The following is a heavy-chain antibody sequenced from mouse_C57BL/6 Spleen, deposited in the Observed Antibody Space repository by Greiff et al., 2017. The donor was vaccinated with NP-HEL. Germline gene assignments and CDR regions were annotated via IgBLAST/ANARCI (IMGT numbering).Heavy chain of an antibody. CDR2: ISSGSSTI. Sequence: EVMLVESGGGLVKPGGSLKLSCAASGFTFSDYGMHWVRQAPEKGLEWVAYISSGSSTIYYADTVQGRFNISRDNAKNTLFLQMTSLRSEYTAMYYCARNYGSSWFAYWGQGTLVTVSA. CDR3: ARNYGSSWFAY. CDR1: GFTFSDYG. D-gene: IGHD1-1*01. J-gene: IGHJ3*01. V-gene: IGHV5-17*01.